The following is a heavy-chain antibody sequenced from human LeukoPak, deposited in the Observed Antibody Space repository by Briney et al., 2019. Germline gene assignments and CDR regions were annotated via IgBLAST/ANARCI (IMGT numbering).Heavy chain of an antibody. J-gene: IGHJ4*02. Sequence: PSETLSLTCTVSGDSSSSSSYYWGWIRQPPGKGLEWIGSIYYSGSTDYNPSLKSRVIISVDTSKNQFSLKLSSVTAADTAVYYCARHPISSSGSFDYWGQGTLVTVSS. CDR3: ARHPISSSGSFDY. CDR1: GDSSSSSSYY. D-gene: IGHD6-6*01. V-gene: IGHV4-39*01. CDR2: IYYSGST.